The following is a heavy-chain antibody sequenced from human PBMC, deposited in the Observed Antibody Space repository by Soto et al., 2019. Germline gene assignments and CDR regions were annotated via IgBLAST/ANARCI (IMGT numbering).Heavy chain of an antibody. Sequence: EVQLVESGGGLVKPGGSLRVSCAASGFTSSTYNLNWVRQAPGKGLEWLSSISSTSIYIYYADSVKGRFTISRDNTKNSLYLQMNSRRAEDTAVYYCARGAVAGTGYGMDVWGQGTTVTVSS. J-gene: IGHJ6*02. V-gene: IGHV3-21*01. CDR3: ARGAVAGTGYGMDV. CDR1: GFTSSTYN. CDR2: ISSTSIYI. D-gene: IGHD6-19*01.